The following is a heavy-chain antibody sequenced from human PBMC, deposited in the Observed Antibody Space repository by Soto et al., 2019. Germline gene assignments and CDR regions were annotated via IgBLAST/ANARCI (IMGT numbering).Heavy chain of an antibody. J-gene: IGHJ4*02. CDR2: LSSSSSYR. Sequence: EVQLVESGGGLVKPGGSLRLSCSASGFTFSNYNMNWVRQAPGKGLEWVSLLSSSSSYRYYADSVKGRFTISRDNAKNSLYLQMNSLRAEDTAIYYCAREGWDSSSSLYDYWGQGTLVTVSS. CDR1: GFTFSNYN. V-gene: IGHV3-21*01. CDR3: AREGWDSSSSLYDY. D-gene: IGHD6-6*01.